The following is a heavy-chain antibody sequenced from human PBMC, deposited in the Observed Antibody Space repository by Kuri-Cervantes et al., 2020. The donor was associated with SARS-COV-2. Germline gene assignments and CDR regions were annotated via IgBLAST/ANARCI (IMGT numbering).Heavy chain of an antibody. D-gene: IGHD3-16*02. V-gene: IGHV3-7*01. CDR2: IKQDGSEK. CDR3: ARDRDDYVWGSYRNFDY. J-gene: IGHJ4*02. Sequence: GGSLRLSCTASGFTFGDYAMSWVRQAPGKGLGWVANIKQDGSEKYYVDSVKGRFTISRDNAKNSLYLQMNSLRAEDTAVYYCARDRDDYVWGSYRNFDYWGQGTLVTVSS. CDR1: GFTFGDYA.